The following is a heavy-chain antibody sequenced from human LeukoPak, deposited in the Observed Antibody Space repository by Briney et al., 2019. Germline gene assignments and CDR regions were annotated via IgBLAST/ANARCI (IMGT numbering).Heavy chain of an antibody. CDR3: ARDPGYDSSAYYPFYFDY. J-gene: IGHJ4*02. V-gene: IGHV6-1*01. Sequence: SQTLSLTCAISGDIVSSNSAAWNWIRQSPSRGLEWLGRTYYRSKWYNDYAVSVKSRITINPDTSKNQFSLQLNSVTPEDTAVYYCARDPGYDSSAYYPFYFDYWGQGTLVTVSS. CDR2: TYYRSKWYN. CDR1: GDIVSSNSAA. D-gene: IGHD3-22*01.